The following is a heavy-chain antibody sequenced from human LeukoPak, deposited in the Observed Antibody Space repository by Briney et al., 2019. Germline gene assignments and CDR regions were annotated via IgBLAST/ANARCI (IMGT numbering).Heavy chain of an antibody. CDR2: ISGSGGST. CDR3: AKDKRIAVAGTVDY. D-gene: IGHD6-19*01. V-gene: IGHV3-23*01. CDR1: GFTFSSYA. J-gene: IGHJ4*02. Sequence: GGSLRLSCAASGFTFSSYAMSWVRQAPGKGLEWVSAISGSGGSTYYADSVKGRFTISRDNSKNTLYLQMNSLRAEDTAIYYCAKDKRIAVAGTVDYWGQGTLVTVSS.